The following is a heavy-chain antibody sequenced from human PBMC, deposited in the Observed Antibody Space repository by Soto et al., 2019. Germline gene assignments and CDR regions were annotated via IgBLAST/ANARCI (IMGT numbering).Heavy chain of an antibody. CDR2: IKQDGSER. D-gene: IGHD2-21*01. V-gene: IGHV3-7*05. CDR1: GFNSSNYW. CDR3: ARGGLEYLFGLFFFDY. Sequence: GGSLRLSCVVSGFNSSNYWLSWVRQAPGKGLEWVANIKQDGSERSYVDSVKGRFTISRDNAKNSEFLQMNSLRVEDTAVYYCARGGLEYLFGLFFFDYWGPGTLVTVSS. J-gene: IGHJ4*02.